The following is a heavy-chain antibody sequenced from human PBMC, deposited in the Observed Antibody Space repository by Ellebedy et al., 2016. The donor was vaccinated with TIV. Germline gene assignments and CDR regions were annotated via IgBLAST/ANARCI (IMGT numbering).Heavy chain of an antibody. D-gene: IGHD3-3*01. J-gene: IGHJ6*02. V-gene: IGHV1-69*04. CDR1: GGSFSTYA. Sequence: AASVKVSCKASGGSFSTYAISWVRQAPGQGLEWMGRIMPILGIANYAQDFQGRVTITADRSTSTVFMELSSLTSEDTAVYYCATDGIRFLEWVYKYGLDVWGQGTTVTVSS. CDR3: ATDGIRFLEWVYKYGLDV. CDR2: IMPILGIA.